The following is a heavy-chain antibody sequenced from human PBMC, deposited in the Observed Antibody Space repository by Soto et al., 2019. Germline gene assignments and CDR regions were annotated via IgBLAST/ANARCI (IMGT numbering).Heavy chain of an antibody. V-gene: IGHV3-48*02. CDR3: ARGGTNFDY. D-gene: IGHD4-17*01. Sequence: EVQLVESGGGLVQPGGSLRLSCAASGFTFNSNSMNWVRQAPGKGLEWVSYISTAGSVIYYADSVKGRFTISRDNAKNSLYLQMNSLRDEDTAVYYCARGGTNFDYWGQGTLVTVSS. J-gene: IGHJ4*02. CDR2: ISTAGSVI. CDR1: GFTFNSNS.